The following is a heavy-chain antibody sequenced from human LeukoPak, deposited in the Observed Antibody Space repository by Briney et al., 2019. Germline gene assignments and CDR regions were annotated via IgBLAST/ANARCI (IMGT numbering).Heavy chain of an antibody. V-gene: IGHV3-21*01. D-gene: IGHD2/OR15-2a*01. Sequence: GGSLRLSCAASGFTFSSYSMNWVRQAPGKGLEWVSSISSSSSYIYYADSVKGRFTISRDNAKNSLYLQMNSLRAEDTAVYYCARVGEYFQYFYMDVWGKGTTVTISS. J-gene: IGHJ6*03. CDR3: ARVGEYFQYFYMDV. CDR1: GFTFSSYS. CDR2: ISSSSSYI.